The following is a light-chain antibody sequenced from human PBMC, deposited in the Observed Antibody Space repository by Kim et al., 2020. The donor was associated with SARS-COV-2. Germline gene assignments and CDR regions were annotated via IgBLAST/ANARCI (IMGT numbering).Light chain of an antibody. CDR2: DAS. Sequence: EIVLTQSPGTLSLSPGERATLSCRASQSVGKNYLAWYHHKPGQAPRLLIYDASSRATGIPDRFSGSGSGTDFTLSVSRLEPEDFAVYYCQQYASSPITFGGGTKVDIK. CDR3: QQYASSPIT. J-gene: IGKJ4*01. V-gene: IGKV3-20*01. CDR1: QSVGKNY.